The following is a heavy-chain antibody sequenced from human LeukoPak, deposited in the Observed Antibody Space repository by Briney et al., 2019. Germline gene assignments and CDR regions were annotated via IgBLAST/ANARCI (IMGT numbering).Heavy chain of an antibody. V-gene: IGHV3-30*03. D-gene: IGHD3-3*01. J-gene: IGHJ5*02. CDR1: GFTFKTYG. CDR2: ISYEGIIK. Sequence: GGSLRLSCAASGFTFKTYGMHWVRQAPGKGLEWVAVISYEGIIKYYADSVKGRFTISRDNAKNSLYLQMNSLRDEDTAVYYCARDWRRSGYYGAWGQGTLVTVSS. CDR3: ARDWRRSGYYGA.